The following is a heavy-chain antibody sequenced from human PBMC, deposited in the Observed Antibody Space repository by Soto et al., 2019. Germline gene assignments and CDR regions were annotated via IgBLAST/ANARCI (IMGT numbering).Heavy chain of an antibody. CDR2: MYYSGIT. Sequence: GTLTLTCTVSGAPVSSETHFWTWIRQPPGKGLEWIGYMYYSGITNSNPALKSRVTLSVDRSRNQFSLSLNSVTAADTAVYYCAREDMSGTYYFDYWGPGTQVTVSS. V-gene: IGHV4-61*01. J-gene: IGHJ4*02. D-gene: IGHD1-26*01. CDR1: GAPVSSETHF. CDR3: AREDMSGTYYFDY.